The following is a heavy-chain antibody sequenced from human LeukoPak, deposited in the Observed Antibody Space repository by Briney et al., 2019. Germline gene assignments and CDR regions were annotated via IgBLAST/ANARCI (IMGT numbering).Heavy chain of an antibody. Sequence: SETLSPTCTVSGYSISSGYYWGWIRQPPGKGLEWIGSIYYSGSTYYNPSLKSRVTISVDTSKNQFSLKLSSVTAADTAVYYCARHLVPAFDYWGQGTLVTVSS. V-gene: IGHV4-38-2*02. CDR3: ARHLVPAFDY. J-gene: IGHJ4*02. CDR1: GYSISSGYY. D-gene: IGHD2-2*01. CDR2: IYYSGST.